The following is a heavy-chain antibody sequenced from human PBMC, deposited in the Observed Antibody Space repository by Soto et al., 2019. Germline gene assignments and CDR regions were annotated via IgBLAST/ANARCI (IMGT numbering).Heavy chain of an antibody. J-gene: IGHJ5*02. CDR1: GGTFSSYA. D-gene: IGHD3-22*01. Sequence: QVQLVQSGAEVKKPGSSVKVSCKASGGTFSSYAISWVRQAPGQGLEWMGGIIPIFGTANYAQKFQGRVTITADDSTSTAYMELSSLRSEDTAVYYCARSDYYDSSGYSPPLRWFDPWGQGTLVTVSS. CDR3: ARSDYYDSSGYSPPLRWFDP. V-gene: IGHV1-69*01. CDR2: IIPIFGTA.